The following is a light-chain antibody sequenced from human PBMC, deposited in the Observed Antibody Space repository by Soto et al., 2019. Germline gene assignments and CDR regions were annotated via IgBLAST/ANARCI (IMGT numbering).Light chain of an antibody. J-gene: IGKJ1*01. CDR1: QSFNSIY. V-gene: IGKV3-20*01. CDR3: HQYASWT. Sequence: EILLTQSPCTLALSAGERATLSCRASQSFNSIYLAWYQQKPGQAPRLLIYGAPSRATGIPDRFSGSGSGTDFTLTISRLEPEDFAVYYCHQYASWTFGQGTKVDIK. CDR2: GAP.